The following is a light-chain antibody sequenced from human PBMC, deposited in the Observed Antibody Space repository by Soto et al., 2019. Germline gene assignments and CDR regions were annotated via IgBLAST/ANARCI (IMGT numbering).Light chain of an antibody. J-gene: IGKJ2*01. CDR2: KAS. CDR3: QQYISYPMYT. Sequence: DIQMTQSPSTLSASVGDRVTITCRASQSISSWLAWYQQKPGKAPKLLIYKASSLESGVPSRFSGSGSGTEFTLTISSLQPDDFATYYCQQYISYPMYTFGQGTKLEIK. V-gene: IGKV1-5*03. CDR1: QSISSW.